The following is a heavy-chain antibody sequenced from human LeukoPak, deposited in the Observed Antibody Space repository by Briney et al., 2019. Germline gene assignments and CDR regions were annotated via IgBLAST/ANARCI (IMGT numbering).Heavy chain of an antibody. CDR3: ARAQIVVGFDWFDP. CDR1: GYTFTGYY. CDR2: IDPNTGGT. J-gene: IGHJ5*02. D-gene: IGHD2-21*01. V-gene: IGHV1-2*02. Sequence: ASVKVSCKASGYTFTGYYIHWVRQAPGQGLEWMGWIDPNTGGTTYAQKFQDRVTVTRDTSINTAYMELSRLRSDDTAVYYCARAQIVVGFDWFDPWGQGTLVTVS.